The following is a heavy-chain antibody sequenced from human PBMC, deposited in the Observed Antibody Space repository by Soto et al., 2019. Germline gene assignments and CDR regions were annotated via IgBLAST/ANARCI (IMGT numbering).Heavy chain of an antibody. CDR1: GFPFRINA. J-gene: IGHJ4*02. CDR2: ISAHGQGI. V-gene: IGHV3-23*01. D-gene: IGHD2-2*01. CDR3: AKDRDYPRDQFHY. Sequence: PGGSLRLSCATSGFPFRINALRWVRQAPGKGLEGVSAISAHGQGIYYAYSVSGRFSISRDNSRNTVFLHMDSLRAEDTAVYYCAKDRDYPRDQFHYWGQGTLVTVSS.